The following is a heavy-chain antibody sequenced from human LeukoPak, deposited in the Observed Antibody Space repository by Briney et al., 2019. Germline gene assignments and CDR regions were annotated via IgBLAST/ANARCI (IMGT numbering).Heavy chain of an antibody. Sequence: PWGSLRLSCAASGFTFSDYYMSWLRQAPGKGLEWVSYIRSSGNTIYYADSVKGRFTISRDNAKNSLYLQMNSLRAEDTAVYYCARLPHVYYDILTGYYKMRRDAVDFWGQGNLVTVSS. D-gene: IGHD3-9*01. V-gene: IGHV3-11*04. CDR1: GFTFSDYY. CDR3: ARLPHVYYDILTGYYKMRRDAVDF. CDR2: IRSSGNTI. J-gene: IGHJ4*02.